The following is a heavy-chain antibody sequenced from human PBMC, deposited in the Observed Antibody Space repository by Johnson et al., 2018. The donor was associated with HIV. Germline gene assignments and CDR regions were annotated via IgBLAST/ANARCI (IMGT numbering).Heavy chain of an antibody. D-gene: IGHD1-26*01. CDR3: AREGAWEVRPGSFDI. CDR2: IYSGGST. V-gene: IGHV3-66*01. CDR1: GFTVSSNY. J-gene: IGHJ3*02. Sequence: VQLVESGGGLVKPGGSLRLSCAASGFTVSSNYMNWVRQAPGKGLEWVSVIYSGGSTYYADSVKGRFTISRDNSKNTLYLQMNSLRAEDTAVYYCAREGAWEVRPGSFDIWGQGTMVTVSS.